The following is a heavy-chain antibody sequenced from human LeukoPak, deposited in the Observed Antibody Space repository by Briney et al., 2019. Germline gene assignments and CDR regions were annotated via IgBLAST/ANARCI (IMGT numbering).Heavy chain of an antibody. CDR2: IYYSGST. V-gene: IGHV4-59*01. D-gene: IGHD4-17*01. J-gene: IGHJ5*02. CDR1: GGSISSYY. CDR3: ARGDGDYGWFDP. Sequence: SETLSLTWTVSGGSISSYYWSWIRQPPGNGLEWIGYIYYSGSTNYNPSLKSRVTISVDTSKNHFSLKLSSVTAADTAVYYCARGDGDYGWFDPWGQGTLVTVSS.